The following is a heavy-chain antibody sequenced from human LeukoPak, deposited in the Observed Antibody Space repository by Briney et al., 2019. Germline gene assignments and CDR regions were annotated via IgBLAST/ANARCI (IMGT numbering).Heavy chain of an antibody. J-gene: IGHJ4*02. Sequence: ASLKVSCTASGYTFTGYYMNWVRQAPGQGLWWMGWINPNSGGTKYAQKFQGRVTITRDISISTAYMQLSRLRSDDTAVYYCARGRSGELTWAFTLVSCGQGTLVTVSS. CDR1: GYTFTGYY. CDR2: INPNSGGT. D-gene: IGHD3-10*01. V-gene: IGHV1-2*02. CDR3: ARGRSGELTWAFTLVS.